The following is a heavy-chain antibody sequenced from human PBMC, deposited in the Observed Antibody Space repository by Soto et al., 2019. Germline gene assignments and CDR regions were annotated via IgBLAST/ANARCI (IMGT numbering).Heavy chain of an antibody. Sequence: QVQLQESGPGLVKPSQTLSLTCTVSGGSISSGGYYWSWIRQHPGKGLEWIGYINYSGSTYYNPSQKRRVTISVDTSKNQYSMKLSSVTAADTAVYYCARAGGFIWLDPWGQGTLVTVSS. CDR3: ARAGGFIWLDP. CDR1: GGSISSGGYY. V-gene: IGHV4-31*03. CDR2: INYSGST. J-gene: IGHJ5*02. D-gene: IGHD3-10*01.